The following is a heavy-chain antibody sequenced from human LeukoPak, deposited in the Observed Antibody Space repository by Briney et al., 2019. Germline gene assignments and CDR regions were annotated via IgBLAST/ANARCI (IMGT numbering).Heavy chain of an antibody. CDR2: ISSSGSTI. Sequence: GGSLRLSCAASGFTFSDYYMSWIRQAPGKGLEWVSYISSSGSTIYYADSVKGRFTISRDNAKNSLYLQMNSLRAEDTAVYYCARGQKVIAAGTGPGTPLDYWGQGTLVTVSS. V-gene: IGHV3-11*01. CDR1: GFTFSDYY. D-gene: IGHD6-13*01. J-gene: IGHJ4*02. CDR3: ARGQKVIAAGTGPGTPLDY.